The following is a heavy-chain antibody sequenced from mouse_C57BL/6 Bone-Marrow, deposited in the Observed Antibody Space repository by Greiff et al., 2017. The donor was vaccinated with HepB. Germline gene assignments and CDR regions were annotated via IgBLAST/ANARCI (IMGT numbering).Heavy chain of an antibody. J-gene: IGHJ2*01. D-gene: IGHD1-1*01. CDR2: IYPRSGNT. CDR1: GYTFTSYG. Sequence: VKLQQSGAELVRPGASVKLSCKASGYTFTSYGIRWVKQRTGQGLEWIGDIYPRSGNTEYNEKFKGKATLTADKSSSTAYMELRSLTSEDSAVYFCASDYDGSSDERGQGTTLTVSS. V-gene: IGHV1-81*01. CDR3: ASDYDGSSDE.